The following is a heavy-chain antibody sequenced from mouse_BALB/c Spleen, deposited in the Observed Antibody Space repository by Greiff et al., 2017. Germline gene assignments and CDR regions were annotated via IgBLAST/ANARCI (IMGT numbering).Heavy chain of an antibody. J-gene: IGHJ3*01. D-gene: IGHD2-4*01. V-gene: IGHV2-9*02. CDR3: ASTMITTAWFAY. CDR2: IWAGGST. CDR1: GFSLTSYG. Sequence: VKLQESGPGLVAPSQSLSITCTVSGFSLTSYGVHWVRQPPGKGLEWLGVIWAGGSTNYNSALMSRLSISKDNSKSQVFLKMNSLQTDDTAMYYCASTMITTAWFAYWGQGTLVTVSA.